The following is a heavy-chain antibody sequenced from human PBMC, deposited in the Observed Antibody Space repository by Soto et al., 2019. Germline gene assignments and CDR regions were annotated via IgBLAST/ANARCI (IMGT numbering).Heavy chain of an antibody. CDR3: ARGGTIFGVVITDYYYYGMDV. V-gene: IGHV6-1*01. CDR1: GDSVSSNSAA. CDR2: TYYRSKWYN. Sequence: PSQTLSLTCAISGDSVSSNSAAWNWIRQSPSRGLEWLGRTYYRSKWYNDYAVSVKSRITINPDTSKNQFSLQLNSVTPEDTAVYYCARGGTIFGVVITDYYYYGMDVWGQGTTVTVSS. J-gene: IGHJ6*02. D-gene: IGHD3-3*01.